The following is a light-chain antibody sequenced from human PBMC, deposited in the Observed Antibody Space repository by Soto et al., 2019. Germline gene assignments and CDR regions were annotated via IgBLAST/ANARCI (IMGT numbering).Light chain of an antibody. CDR1: QSVSNY. CDR3: QQRSNWPLLT. Sequence: EIVLTQSPATLSLSPGGRATLSCRASQSVSNYLAWYQQKPGQAPRLLIYDASNRATGIPARFSGSGSGTDFTLTISSLEPEDFAVYYCQQRSNWPLLTFGGGTKVEI. J-gene: IGKJ4*01. V-gene: IGKV3-11*01. CDR2: DAS.